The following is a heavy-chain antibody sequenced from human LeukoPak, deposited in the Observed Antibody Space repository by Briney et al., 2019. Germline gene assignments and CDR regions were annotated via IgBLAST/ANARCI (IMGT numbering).Heavy chain of an antibody. CDR2: IVVGSGNT. CDR3: AAHFDYYDSSGYNDY. D-gene: IGHD3-22*01. V-gene: IGHV1-58*02. CDR1: GFTFTSSA. Sequence: TSVKVSCKASGFTFTSSAMQWVRQARGQPLEWIGWIVVGSGNTNYAQKFQERVTITKDMSTSTAYMELSSLRSEDTAVYYCAAHFDYYDSSGYNDYWGQGTLVTVSS. J-gene: IGHJ4*02.